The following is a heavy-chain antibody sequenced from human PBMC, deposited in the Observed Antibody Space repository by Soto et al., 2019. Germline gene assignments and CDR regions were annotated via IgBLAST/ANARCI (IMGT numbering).Heavy chain of an antibody. CDR2: ISSSSSYI. CDR1: EFTFVDYS. J-gene: IGHJ4*02. CDR3: ARDNLFSGDLPDTDY. D-gene: IGHD4-17*01. Sequence: GLSLRLSCAASEFTFVDYSMNWVRQAPGKGLEWVSSISSSSSYIYYADSVKGRFTISRDNAKNSLYLQMNSLRAEDTAVYYCARDNLFSGDLPDTDYWGKGTLVTVSS. V-gene: IGHV3-21*01.